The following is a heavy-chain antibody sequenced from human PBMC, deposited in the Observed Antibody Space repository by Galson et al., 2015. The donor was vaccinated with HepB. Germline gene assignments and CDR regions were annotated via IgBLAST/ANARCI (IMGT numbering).Heavy chain of an antibody. D-gene: IGHD5-18*01. J-gene: IGHJ4*02. CDR1: GFTFSDYY. V-gene: IGHV3-11*05. CDR3: ASDGGYSPFH. CDR2: ISSSSSYT. Sequence: SLRLSCAASGFTFSDYYMSWIRQAPGKGLEWVSYISSSSSYTNYADSVKGRFTISRDNAKNSLYLQMNSLQSKDTAVYYCASDGGYSPFHWGQGTLVTVSP.